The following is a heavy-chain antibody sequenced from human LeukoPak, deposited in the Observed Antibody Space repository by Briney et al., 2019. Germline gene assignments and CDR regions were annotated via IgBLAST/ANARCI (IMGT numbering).Heavy chain of an antibody. V-gene: IGHV3-21*01. Sequence: PGGSLRLSCAASGFTFSSYSMNWVRQAPGKGLEWVSSISGSSSDIYYADSVKGRFTISRDNAKNSLYLQMNSLRAEDTAVYYCAREVQGYYDFWSGYYPNWFDPWGQGTLVTVSS. J-gene: IGHJ5*02. CDR3: AREVQGYYDFWSGYYPNWFDP. CDR1: GFTFSSYS. CDR2: ISGSSSDI. D-gene: IGHD3-3*01.